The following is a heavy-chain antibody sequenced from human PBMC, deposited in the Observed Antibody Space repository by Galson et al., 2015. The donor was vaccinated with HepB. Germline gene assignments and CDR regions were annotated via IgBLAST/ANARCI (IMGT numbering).Heavy chain of an antibody. CDR1: GYSFTSYW. Sequence: QSGAEVKKPGESLKISCKGSGYSFTSYWIGWVRQMPGKGLEWMGIIYPGDSDTRYSPSFQGQVTISADKSISTAYLQWSSLKASDTAMYYCARQEKGRYYYGSERGWFDPWGQGTLVTVSS. J-gene: IGHJ5*02. D-gene: IGHD3-10*01. CDR3: ARQEKGRYYYGSERGWFDP. V-gene: IGHV5-51*01. CDR2: IYPGDSDT.